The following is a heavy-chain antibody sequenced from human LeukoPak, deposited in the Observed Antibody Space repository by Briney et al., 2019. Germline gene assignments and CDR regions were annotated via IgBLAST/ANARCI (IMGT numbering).Heavy chain of an antibody. V-gene: IGHV3-74*03. D-gene: IGHD2-21*02. J-gene: IGHJ4*02. CDR3: ARSPNCGGDCS. CDR2: ISSDGSRT. CDR1: GFTFSTYW. Sequence: PGGSLRLSCAVSGFTFSTYWMHWVRQAPGKGLVWVSRISSDGSRTTYTDSVKGRFTISRDNGNNTLYLGMNSLTAEDTAVYYCARSPNCGGDCSWGQGTLVTVSS.